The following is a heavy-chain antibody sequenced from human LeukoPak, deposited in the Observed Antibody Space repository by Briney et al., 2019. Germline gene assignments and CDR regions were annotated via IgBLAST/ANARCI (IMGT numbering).Heavy chain of an antibody. D-gene: IGHD1-26*01. CDR1: VFTFRSYS. J-gene: IGHJ4*02. V-gene: IGHV3-21*01. CDR3: ARRGYHDYSGFDY. Sequence: GGSLRLSCAGSVFTFRSYSMHWVRQAPGKGLEWVSSISGSSSDIYYADSVKGRFTISRDNSKNSLYLQMKSLRAEDTALYYCARRGYHDYSGFDYWGQGTLVTVSS. CDR2: ISGSSSDI.